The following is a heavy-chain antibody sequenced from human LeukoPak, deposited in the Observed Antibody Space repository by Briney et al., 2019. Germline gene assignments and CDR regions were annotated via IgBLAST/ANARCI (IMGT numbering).Heavy chain of an antibody. CDR1: GYTFTSYA. V-gene: IGHV7-4-1*02. D-gene: IGHD6-19*01. J-gene: IGHJ4*02. CDR3: ARGGRQWPLDY. CDR2: INTNTGNP. Sequence: GASVKFFCQAFGYTFTSYAMKWVRQGPGQGLEWMGWINTNTGNPTYAQGFTGRFVFSLDTSVSTAYLQISSLKAEDTAVYYCARGGRQWPLDYWGQGTLVTVSS.